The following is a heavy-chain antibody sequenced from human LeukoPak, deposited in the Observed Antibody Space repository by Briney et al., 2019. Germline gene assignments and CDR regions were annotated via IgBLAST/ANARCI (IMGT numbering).Heavy chain of an antibody. CDR3: ARATYSSGWGTSDY. V-gene: IGHV4-59*01. CDR1: GGSISSYY. Sequence: SETLSLTCTVSGGSISSYYWSWIRQPPGKGLEWLGYIYYSGSTNYNPSLKSRVTISVDTSKNQFSLKLSSVTAADTAVYYCARATYSSGWGTSDYWGQGTLVTVSS. CDR2: IYYSGST. D-gene: IGHD6-19*01. J-gene: IGHJ4*02.